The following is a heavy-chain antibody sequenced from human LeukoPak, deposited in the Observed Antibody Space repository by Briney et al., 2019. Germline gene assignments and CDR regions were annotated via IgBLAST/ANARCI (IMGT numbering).Heavy chain of an antibody. J-gene: IGHJ4*02. Sequence: SVKVSCKASGCTFSSYTISWVRQAPGQGLEWMGRIIPILGIANYAQKFQGRVTITADKSTSTAYMELSSLRSEDTAVYYCASSPPLTYYFDYWGQGTLVTVSS. V-gene: IGHV1-69*02. CDR2: IIPILGIA. CDR3: ASSPPLTYYFDY. CDR1: GCTFSSYT.